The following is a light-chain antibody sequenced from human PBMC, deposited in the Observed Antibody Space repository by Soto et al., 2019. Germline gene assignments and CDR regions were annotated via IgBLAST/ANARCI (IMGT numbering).Light chain of an antibody. CDR3: CSYATISTYL. Sequence: QSALTQPASVSGSPGQSITISCTGTSSDIGSYNLVSWYQQHPGKAPKLIIYEASKRPSGVSTRFSGSKSGFTASLTISGLQADDEADYYCCSYATISTYLFGTGTKVTVL. V-gene: IGLV2-23*01. CDR1: SSDIGSYNL. CDR2: EAS. J-gene: IGLJ1*01.